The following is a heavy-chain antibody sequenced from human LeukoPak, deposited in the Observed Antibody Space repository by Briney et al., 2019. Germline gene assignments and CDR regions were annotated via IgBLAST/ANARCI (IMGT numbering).Heavy chain of an antibody. Sequence: GGSLRLSCAAPGFTFSSYAMSWVRQAPGKGLEWVSAISGSGGSTYYADSVKGRFTISRDNSKNTLYLQMNSLRAEDTAVYYCTRTHSKHYYFDYWGQGTLVTVSS. CDR3: TRTHSKHYYFDY. D-gene: IGHD1-7*01. CDR2: ISGSGGST. CDR1: GFTFSSYA. J-gene: IGHJ4*02. V-gene: IGHV3-23*01.